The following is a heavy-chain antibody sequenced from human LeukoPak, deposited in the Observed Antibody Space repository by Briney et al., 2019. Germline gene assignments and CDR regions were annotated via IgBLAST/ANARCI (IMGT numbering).Heavy chain of an antibody. J-gene: IGHJ5*02. CDR3: ARRVRYCSGGSCYFWFDP. CDR1: GYTFTGYY. Sequence: GASVKVSCKASGYTFTGYYMHWVRQAPGQGLEWMGWINPNSGGTNYAQKFQGRVTMTRDTSISTAYMELSRLRSDDTAVYYCARRVRYCSGGSCYFWFDPWGQGTLVTVSS. V-gene: IGHV1-2*02. CDR2: INPNSGGT. D-gene: IGHD2-15*01.